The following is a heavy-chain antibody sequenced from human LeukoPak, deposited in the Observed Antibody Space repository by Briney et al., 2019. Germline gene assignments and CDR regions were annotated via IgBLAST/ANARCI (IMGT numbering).Heavy chain of an antibody. CDR2: ISSSSSYI. V-gene: IGHV3-21*01. J-gene: IGHJ6*02. CDR1: GFTFSSYS. CDR3: ARDLRISSTQNYYYYGMDV. Sequence: NPGGSLRLSCAASGFTFSSYSMNWVRQAPGKGLEWVSSISSSSSYIYYADSVKGRFTISRDNAKNSLYLQMNSLRAEDTAVYYCARDLRISSTQNYYYYGMDVWGQGTTVTVSS. D-gene: IGHD2-2*01.